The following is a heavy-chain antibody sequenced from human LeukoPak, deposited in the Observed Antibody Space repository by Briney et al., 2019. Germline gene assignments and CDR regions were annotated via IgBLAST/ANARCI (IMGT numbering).Heavy chain of an antibody. CDR1: GGSFSGYD. Sequence: KPSETLSLTCAVYGGSFSGYDWSWIRQPPGKGLEWIGEINHSGSTNYNPSLKSRVTISVDTSKNQFLLKLSSVTPADTAVYYCARGESIAAPKRGVVDYWGPGTLVTVSS. D-gene: IGHD6-6*01. CDR2: INHSGST. V-gene: IGHV4-34*01. CDR3: ARGESIAAPKRGVVDY. J-gene: IGHJ4*02.